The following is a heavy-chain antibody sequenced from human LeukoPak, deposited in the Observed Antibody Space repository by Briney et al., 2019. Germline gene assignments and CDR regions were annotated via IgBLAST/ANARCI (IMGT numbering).Heavy chain of an antibody. J-gene: IGHJ4*02. CDR2: IYYSGST. V-gene: IGHV4-59*01. CDR1: GGSISSYY. CDR3: ARSAYYYDSSGYYANDY. D-gene: IGHD3-22*01. Sequence: SETLSLTCTVSGGSISSYYWSWLRQPPGKGLEWLGYIYYSGSTNYNPSLKSRVTISVDTSKNQFSLKLSSVTAADTAVYYCARSAYYYDSSGYYANDYWGQGTLVTVSS.